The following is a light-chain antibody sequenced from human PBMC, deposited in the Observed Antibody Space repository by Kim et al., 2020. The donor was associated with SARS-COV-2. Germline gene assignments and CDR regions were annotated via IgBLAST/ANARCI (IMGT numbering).Light chain of an antibody. CDR1: QSISTW. J-gene: IGKJ4*01. CDR2: KAS. CDR3: QQYNSYSLT. V-gene: IGKV1-5*03. Sequence: ATEEDRVTSTCRASQSISTWLALYQQKPGKAPKLLIYKASSLESGVPSKFSGSGSGTEFTLTISSLQPDDFATYYCQQYNSYSLTFGGGTKVEIK.